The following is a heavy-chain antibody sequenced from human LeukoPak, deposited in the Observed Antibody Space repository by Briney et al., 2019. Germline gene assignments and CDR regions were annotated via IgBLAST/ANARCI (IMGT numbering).Heavy chain of an antibody. J-gene: IGHJ4*02. CDR3: ETAIQLRPF. D-gene: IGHD1-1*01. CDR2: ISYDGNHT. V-gene: IGHV3-30*04. CDR1: GFVFRSYP. Sequence: GGSLRLSCAASGFVFRSYPMQWVRQAPGKGLEWVTIISYDGNHTFYADSVKGRFTISRDNSKNTLYLQMNGLRPEDTAVYYCETAIQLRPFWGQGTLVTVSS.